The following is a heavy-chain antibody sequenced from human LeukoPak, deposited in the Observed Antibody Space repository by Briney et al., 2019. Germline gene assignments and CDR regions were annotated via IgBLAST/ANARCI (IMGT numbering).Heavy chain of an antibody. CDR1: GFTFDDYA. CDR2: ISWNSGSI. CDR3: AKEDSSGWYFSAFDI. Sequence: PGGSLRLSCAASGFTFDDYAMHWVRQAPGKGLEWVSGISWNSGSIGYADSVKGRFTISRDNAKNSLYLQMNSLRAEDTALYYCAKEDSSGWYFSAFDIWGQGTMVTVSS. D-gene: IGHD6-19*01. J-gene: IGHJ3*02. V-gene: IGHV3-9*01.